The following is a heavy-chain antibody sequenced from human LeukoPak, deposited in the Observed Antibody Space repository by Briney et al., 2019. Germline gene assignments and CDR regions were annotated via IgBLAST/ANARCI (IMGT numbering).Heavy chain of an antibody. D-gene: IGHD2-2*01. Sequence: SETLSLTCAVYGGSFSGYYWSWIRQPPGKGLEWIGEINHSGSTNYNPSLKSRVTISVDTSKNQFSLKLSSVTAADTAVYYCARLGYRSSTSCHTRNNWFDPWGQGTLVTVSS. CDR1: GGSFSGYY. J-gene: IGHJ5*02. CDR3: ARLGYRSSTSCHTRNNWFDP. V-gene: IGHV4-34*01. CDR2: INHSGST.